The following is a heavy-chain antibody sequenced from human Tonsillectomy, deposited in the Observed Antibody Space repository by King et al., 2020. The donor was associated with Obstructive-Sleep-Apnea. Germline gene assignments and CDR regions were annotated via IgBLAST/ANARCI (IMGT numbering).Heavy chain of an antibody. D-gene: IGHD2-2*01. CDR2: IDPSDSYT. CDR3: ARHQYCSRTSCFNWFDP. J-gene: IGHJ5*02. Sequence: VQLVESGAEVKKPGESLRISCKGSGYSFTTYWISWVRQMPGKGLEWVGRIDPSDSYTNYSPSFQGHVTISADKSISTAYLQWSSLKASDTAMYYCARHQYCSRTSCFNWFDPWGQGTLVTVSS. V-gene: IGHV5-10-1*03. CDR1: GYSFTTYW.